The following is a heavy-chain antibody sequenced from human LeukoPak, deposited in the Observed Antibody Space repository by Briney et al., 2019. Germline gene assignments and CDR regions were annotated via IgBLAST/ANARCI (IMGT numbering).Heavy chain of an antibody. CDR3: ARVTPVTGGNWFDP. CDR2: IYTSGTT. CDR1: GGSISTYY. D-gene: IGHD6-19*01. V-gene: IGHV4-4*07. J-gene: IGHJ5*02. Sequence: PSETLSLTCTVSGATVSGGSISTYYWSWIRQPAGKGLEWIGRIYTSGTTNYNPSLKSRVTMSVDTSKNQFSLNLSSVTAADTAVYYCARVTPVTGGNWFDPWGQGTLVTVSS.